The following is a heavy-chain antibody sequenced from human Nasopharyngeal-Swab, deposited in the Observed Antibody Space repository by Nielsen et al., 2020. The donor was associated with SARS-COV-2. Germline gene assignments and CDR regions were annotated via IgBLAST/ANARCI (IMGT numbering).Heavy chain of an antibody. CDR2: MSYDGSNK. Sequence: GGSLRLSCAASGFTFSSYGMHWVRQAPGKGLEWVAVMSYDGSNKYYADSVKGRFTISRDNSKNTLYLQMSSLRAEDTAVFYCVRLSIATAGVDYWGQGTLVTVSS. V-gene: IGHV3-30*03. CDR3: VRLSIATAGVDY. D-gene: IGHD6-13*01. CDR1: GFTFSSYG. J-gene: IGHJ4*02.